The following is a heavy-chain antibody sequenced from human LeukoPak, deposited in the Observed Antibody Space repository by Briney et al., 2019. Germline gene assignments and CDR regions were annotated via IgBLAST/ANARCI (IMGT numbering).Heavy chain of an antibody. V-gene: IGHV3-23*01. CDR2: ITGDDST. Sequence: GGSLRLSCAASGFTFGTFAFSWDRQAPGKGLEWVSSITGDDSTYYADSVKGRFTISRDTSSNTLYLQMNSLRAEDTALYYCAKGHYDFRDYWGQGTLVTVSS. D-gene: IGHD3-3*01. J-gene: IGHJ4*02. CDR3: AKGHYDFRDY. CDR1: GFTFGTFA.